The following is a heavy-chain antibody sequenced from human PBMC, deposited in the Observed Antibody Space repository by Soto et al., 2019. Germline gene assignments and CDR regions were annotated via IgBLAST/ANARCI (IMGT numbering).Heavy chain of an antibody. CDR1: GYTFTSYD. CDR3: ALTTVTTNAFDI. Sequence: GASVKVSCKATGYTFTSYDINWVRQATGQGLEWMGWMNPNSGNTGYAQKFQGRVTMTRNTSISTAYMELSSLSSEDTAVYYCALTTVTTNAFDIWGQGTMVTVSS. CDR2: MNPNSGNT. V-gene: IGHV1-8*01. J-gene: IGHJ3*02. D-gene: IGHD4-17*01.